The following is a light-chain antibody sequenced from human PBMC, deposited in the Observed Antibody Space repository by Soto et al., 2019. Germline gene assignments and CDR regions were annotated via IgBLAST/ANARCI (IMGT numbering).Light chain of an antibody. CDR1: QSISSW. Sequence: DIQMTQSPSTLSSSVGDRVTITCRASQSISSWLAWYQQKPGRAPKLLIYKTSRSQSGVPSRFSGSGSGTEFTLTITSLQPDDLATYFCQQYSSYPYTFGQGTKLEIK. CDR2: KTS. CDR3: QQYSSYPYT. J-gene: IGKJ2*01. V-gene: IGKV1-5*03.